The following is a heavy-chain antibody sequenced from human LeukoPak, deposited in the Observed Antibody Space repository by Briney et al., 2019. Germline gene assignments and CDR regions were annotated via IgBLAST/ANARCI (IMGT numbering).Heavy chain of an antibody. D-gene: IGHD2-2*01. J-gene: IGHJ2*01. V-gene: IGHV1-24*01. Sequence: ASVKVSCKVSGYTHTELSMHWVRQAPGKGLEWMGGFDPEDGETIYAQKFQGRVTMTEDTSTDIAYMELSSLRSEDTAVYYCATPPPLGYCSSTSCRRLWYFDLWGRGTLVTVSS. CDR3: ATPPPLGYCSSTSCRRLWYFDL. CDR2: FDPEDGET. CDR1: GYTHTELS.